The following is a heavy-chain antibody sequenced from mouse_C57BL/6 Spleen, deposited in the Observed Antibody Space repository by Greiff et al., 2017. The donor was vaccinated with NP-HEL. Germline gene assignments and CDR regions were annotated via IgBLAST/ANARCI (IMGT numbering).Heavy chain of an antibody. CDR3: ARNALYSTGVKGY. CDR2: IWSGGST. J-gene: IGHJ4*01. D-gene: IGHD2-5*01. CDR1: GFSLTSYG. V-gene: IGHV2-2*01. Sequence: VQLQQSGPGLVQPSQSLSISCTVSGFSLTSYGVHWVRQSPGKGLEWLGVIWSGGSTDYNAAFISRLRIIKDNSKCKVFCKMNSLQADDTAIYYCARNALYSTGVKGYWGQGTSVTVSS.